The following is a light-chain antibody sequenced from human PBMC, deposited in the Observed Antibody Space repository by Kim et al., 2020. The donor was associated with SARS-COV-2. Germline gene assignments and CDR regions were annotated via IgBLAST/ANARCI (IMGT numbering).Light chain of an antibody. CDR1: ALPKQY. CDR3: QSADSSGTYQV. CDR2: KDS. V-gene: IGLV3-25*03. J-gene: IGLJ3*02. Sequence: SYELTQRPSVSVSPGQTARITCSGDALPKQYAYWYQQKPGQAPVLVIYKDSERPSGIPERFSGSSSGTTVTLTISGVQAEDEADYYCQSADSSGTYQVFGGGTQLTVL.